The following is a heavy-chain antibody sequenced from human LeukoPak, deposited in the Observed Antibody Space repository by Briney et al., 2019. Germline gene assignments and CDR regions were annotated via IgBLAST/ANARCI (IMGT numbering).Heavy chain of an antibody. CDR1: GFTFSSYW. J-gene: IGHJ4*02. CDR3: ASQGVVITGSYFDY. CDR2: INSDGSSR. D-gene: IGHD3-22*01. V-gene: IGHV3-74*01. Sequence: GGSLRLSCAAFGFTFSSYWMHWVRQAPGKGLVWVSRINSDGSSRSYADSVTGRFTISRDNARNTLYLQMNGLGAEDTAVYYCASQGVVITGSYFDYWGQGTLVTVSS.